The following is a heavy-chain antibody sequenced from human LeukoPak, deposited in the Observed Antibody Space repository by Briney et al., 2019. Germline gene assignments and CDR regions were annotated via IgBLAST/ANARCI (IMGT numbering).Heavy chain of an antibody. CDR3: ARGKIGSREYYIVY. Sequence: GESLKISCAASGFTFSSNSMNWVRQAPGKGLEGASYINSGSDTIYYADSVKGRFTISKDNAKNSLYLQIDRLRGEDTAVYYCARGKIGSREYYIVYWGQGTLVTVSS. V-gene: IGHV3-48*01. CDR1: GFTFSSNS. J-gene: IGHJ4*02. D-gene: IGHD3-10*01. CDR2: INSGSDTI.